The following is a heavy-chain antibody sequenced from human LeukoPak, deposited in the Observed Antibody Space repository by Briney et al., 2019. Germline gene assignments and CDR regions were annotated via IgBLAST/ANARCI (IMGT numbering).Heavy chain of an antibody. V-gene: IGHV3-48*04. CDR2: ISSSGSTI. D-gene: IGHD4-23*01. Sequence: GGSLRLSCAASGFTFSSSWMSWVRQVPGKGLEWVSYISSSGSTIYYADSVKGRFTISRDNAKNSLYLQMNSLRAEDTAVYYCAREDNGGNPAGYWGQGTLVTVSS. J-gene: IGHJ4*02. CDR1: GFTFSSSW. CDR3: AREDNGGNPAGY.